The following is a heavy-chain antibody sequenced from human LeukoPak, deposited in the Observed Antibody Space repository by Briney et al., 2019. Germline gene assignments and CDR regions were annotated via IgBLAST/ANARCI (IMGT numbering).Heavy chain of an antibody. V-gene: IGHV3-30*02. CDR1: GFTFSSYA. Sequence: GGSLRLSCAASGFTFSSYAMSWVRQAPGKGLEWVAFIRLDGSNKYYADSVKGRFTISRDNSKNTLYLQMNSLRGDDTAVYYCAKPHFDYWGQGTLVTVSS. J-gene: IGHJ4*02. CDR3: AKPHFDY. CDR2: IRLDGSNK.